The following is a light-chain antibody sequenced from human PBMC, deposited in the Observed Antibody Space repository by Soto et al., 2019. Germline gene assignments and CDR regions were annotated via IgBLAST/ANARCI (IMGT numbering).Light chain of an antibody. V-gene: IGKV3-11*01. CDR2: DTS. CDR3: QQRTDWSPLT. J-gene: IGKJ4*01. Sequence: EIVLTQSPGTLSLSPGDAATLSCRDSRSITRNLAWYQQKPGQAPRLLIYDTSNRATGIPARFSGSGSGTDFTLSISSLEPEDFAVYYCQQRTDWSPLTFGGGTKVE. CDR1: RSITRN.